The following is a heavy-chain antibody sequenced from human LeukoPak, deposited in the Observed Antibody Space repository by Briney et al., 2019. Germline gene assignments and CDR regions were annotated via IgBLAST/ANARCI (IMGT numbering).Heavy chain of an antibody. J-gene: IGHJ4*02. V-gene: IGHV4-59*01. Sequence: SETLSLTCTVSGGSISSYYWSWIRQPPGKGLEWIGYIYYSGSTNYNPSLKSRVTISVDTSKNQFSLKLSSVTAADTAVYYCARVVGRDGYNCPQDWGQGTLVTVSP. D-gene: IGHD5-24*01. CDR3: ARVVGRDGYNCPQD. CDR1: GGSISSYY. CDR2: IYYSGST.